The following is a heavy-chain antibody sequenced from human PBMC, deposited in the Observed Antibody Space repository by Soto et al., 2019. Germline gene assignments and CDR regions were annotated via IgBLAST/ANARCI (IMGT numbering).Heavy chain of an antibody. Sequence: SETLSLTWTVSGGSISSGDYYWSWIRQPPEKGMEWIGYIYYSGSTYYNPSLKSRVTISVDTSKNQFSLKLSSVTAADTAVYYCARDIDSSGYDWFDPWGQGTLVTVSS. J-gene: IGHJ5*02. CDR1: GGSISSGDYY. CDR3: ARDIDSSGYDWFDP. CDR2: IYYSGST. D-gene: IGHD3-22*01. V-gene: IGHV4-30-4*01.